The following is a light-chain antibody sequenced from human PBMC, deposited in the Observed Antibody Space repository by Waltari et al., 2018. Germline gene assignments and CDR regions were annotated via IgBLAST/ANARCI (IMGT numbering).Light chain of an antibody. CDR1: QGISSY. J-gene: IGKJ3*01. Sequence: DIQMTQSPSSLSASVGDRVTITCRASQGISSYLAWYQQKPGKAPKLLIYKASTLQSGFPSRFSGSGSGTDFTLTISSLQPEDFATYYCQQHNSNPFTFGPGTKLDIK. CDR3: QQHNSNPFT. V-gene: IGKV1-9*01. CDR2: KAS.